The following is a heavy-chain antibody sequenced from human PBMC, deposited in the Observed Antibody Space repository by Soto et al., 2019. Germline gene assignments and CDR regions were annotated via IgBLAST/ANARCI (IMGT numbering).Heavy chain of an antibody. Sequence: SETLSLTCTVSGGSISSGDYYWSWIRQPPGKGLEWIGYIYYSGSTYYNPSLKSRVTISVDTSKNQFSLKLSSVTAADTAVYYCARAGLEWSYNWFDPWGKGTLVPVSS. CDR2: IYYSGST. V-gene: IGHV4-30-4*01. J-gene: IGHJ5*02. CDR1: GGSISSGDYY. D-gene: IGHD3-3*01. CDR3: ARAGLEWSYNWFDP.